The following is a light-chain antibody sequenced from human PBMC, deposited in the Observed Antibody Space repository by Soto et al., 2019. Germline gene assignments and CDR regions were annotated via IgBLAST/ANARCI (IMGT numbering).Light chain of an antibody. V-gene: IGKV3-11*01. CDR1: QGIGSN. J-gene: IGKJ4*01. Sequence: IVLTQSPATLSLSPGERATLSCGASQGIGSNLAWYQQKPGQSPRLLIYDASNRATGIPARFSGSGSGTDFTLTISSLEPQDFAVYYCQQRSYWPPSFGGGTKVDIK. CDR3: QQRSYWPPS. CDR2: DAS.